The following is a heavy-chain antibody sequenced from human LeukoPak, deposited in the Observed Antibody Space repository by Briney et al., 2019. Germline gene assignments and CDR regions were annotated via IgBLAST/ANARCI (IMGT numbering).Heavy chain of an antibody. Sequence: PGGSLRLSCAASGFTFSSYAMHWVRQAPGKGLEWVAVISYDGSNKYYADSVKGRFTISRDNSKNTLYLQMNSLRAEDTAVYYCARDANYYGSGSYYGNWGQGTLVTVSS. J-gene: IGHJ4*02. CDR2: ISYDGSNK. V-gene: IGHV3-30-3*01. D-gene: IGHD3-10*01. CDR1: GFTFSSYA. CDR3: ARDANYYGSGSYYGN.